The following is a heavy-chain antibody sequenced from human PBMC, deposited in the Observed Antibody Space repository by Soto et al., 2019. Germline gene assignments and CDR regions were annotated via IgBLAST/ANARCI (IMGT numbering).Heavy chain of an antibody. J-gene: IGHJ1*01. CDR2: INAGNGDT. CDR3: TRDPRGDH. Sequence: ASVKVSCKASGYTFTSFPIHWVRQAPGQRLEWMGWINAGNGDTKYSQKFQGRVTVTRDTSASTAYMELISLRSEDTAVYYCTRDPRGDHWGQGTLVTVSS. CDR1: GYTFTSFP. V-gene: IGHV1-3*01. D-gene: IGHD2-21*02.